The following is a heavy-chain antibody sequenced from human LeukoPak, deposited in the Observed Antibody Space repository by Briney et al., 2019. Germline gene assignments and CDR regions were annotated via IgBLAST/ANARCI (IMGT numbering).Heavy chain of an antibody. CDR2: IYYSGST. CDR1: GGSISSYY. V-gene: IGHV4-59*01. Sequence: SETLSLTCTVSGGSISSYYWSWIRQPPGKGLEWIGYIYYSGSTNYNPSLKSRVTISVDTSKNQFSLKLSSVTAADTAVYYCARDLRMGYYYYMDVWGKGTTVTVSS. CDR3: ARDLRMGYYYYMDV. D-gene: IGHD2-15*01. J-gene: IGHJ6*03.